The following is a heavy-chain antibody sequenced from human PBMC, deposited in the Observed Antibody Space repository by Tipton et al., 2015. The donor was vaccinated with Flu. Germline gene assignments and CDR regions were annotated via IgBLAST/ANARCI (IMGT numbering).Heavy chain of an antibody. CDR2: IFTGGKA. CDR3: ARVLLSEYYYGMDV. Sequence: GSLRLSCAASGLNASDNYMSWVRQAPGKGLEWLSIIFTGGKAYYADSVRGRFTISRDNSKNTVFLQMNTLRAEDTAVYYCARVLLSEYYYGMDVWGQGTTVTVSS. V-gene: IGHV3-53*01. J-gene: IGHJ6*02. CDR1: GLNASDNY. D-gene: IGHD2-15*01.